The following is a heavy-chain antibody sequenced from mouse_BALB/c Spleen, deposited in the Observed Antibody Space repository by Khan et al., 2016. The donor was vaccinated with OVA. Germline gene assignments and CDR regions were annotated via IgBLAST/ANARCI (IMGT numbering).Heavy chain of an antibody. Sequence: EVQLVESGTGLVRPGESLTLTCAISGFSFSTYAMSWVRQLPEKRLEWVATISSDGDYTYYPDSVKSRITITRDTAKNTLFLQMSSLTAEDTAMSYCTRATYGKFTYWGQGTPVTVSA. D-gene: IGHD2-1*01. CDR1: GFSFSTYA. CDR3: TRATYGKFTY. V-gene: IGHV5-9-3*01. J-gene: IGHJ3*01. CDR2: ISSDGDYT.